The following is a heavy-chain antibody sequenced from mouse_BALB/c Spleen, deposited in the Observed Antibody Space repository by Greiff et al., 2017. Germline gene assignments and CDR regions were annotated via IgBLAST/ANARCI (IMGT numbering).Heavy chain of an antibody. CDR1: GYTFTDYN. D-gene: IGHD4-1*01. Sequence: VQLKQSGPELVKPGASVKISCKASGYTFTDYNMHWVKQSHGKSLEWIGYIYPYNGGTGYNQKFKSKATLTVDNSSSTAYMELRSLTSEDSAVYYCARFLGPYYFDYWGQGTTLTVSS. J-gene: IGHJ2*01. CDR2: IYPYNGGT. V-gene: IGHV1S29*02. CDR3: ARFLGPYYFDY.